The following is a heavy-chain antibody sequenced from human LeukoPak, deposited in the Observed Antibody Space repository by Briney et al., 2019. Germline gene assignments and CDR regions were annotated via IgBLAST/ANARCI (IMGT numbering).Heavy chain of an antibody. Sequence: GGSLRLSCAASGFNFNSYWMHWVRQAPGKGLVWVSRINTDGISSNYADSVRGRFTISRDNAKNTLYLQMNSLRAEDTAVYYCAKDFTGYSDIWGQGTLVTVSS. V-gene: IGHV3-74*01. D-gene: IGHD5-12*01. CDR2: INTDGISS. J-gene: IGHJ4*02. CDR3: AKDFTGYSDI. CDR1: GFNFNSYW.